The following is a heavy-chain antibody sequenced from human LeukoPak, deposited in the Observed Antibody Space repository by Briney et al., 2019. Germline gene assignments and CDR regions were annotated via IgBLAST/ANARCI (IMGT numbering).Heavy chain of an antibody. J-gene: IGHJ4*02. CDR3: ARLGVWSGTYFRYFDF. CDR1: GFSFSDYA. V-gene: IGHV3-30*04. D-gene: IGHD1-26*01. Sequence: GGSLRLSCAASGFSFSDYAMHWVRQAPGKGLEWVAVISYDGSNEHYADSVKARFTISRDDSKNTVYLQMNSLRTEDTALYYCARLGVWSGTYFRYFDFWGQGALVTVSS. CDR2: ISYDGSNE.